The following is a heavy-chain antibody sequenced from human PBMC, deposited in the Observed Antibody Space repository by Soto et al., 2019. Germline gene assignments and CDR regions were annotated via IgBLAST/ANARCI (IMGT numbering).Heavy chain of an antibody. D-gene: IGHD3-3*01. CDR3: ARGLRSAPDWFDP. V-gene: IGHV4-39*07. Sequence: SETLSLTCTVSGGSISSGGYYWSWIRQPPGKGLEWIGEINHSGSTNYNPSLKSRVTISVDTSKNQLSLKLSSVTAADTAVYYCARGLRSAPDWFDPWAREPWSPSPQ. CDR2: INHSGST. J-gene: IGHJ5*02. CDR1: GGSISSGGYY.